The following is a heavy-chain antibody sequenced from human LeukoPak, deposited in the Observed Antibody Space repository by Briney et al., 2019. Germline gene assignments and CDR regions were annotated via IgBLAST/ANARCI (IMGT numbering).Heavy chain of an antibody. CDR1: GGSISNYY. CDR2: IYYTGST. V-gene: IGHV4-59*01. Sequence: SETLSLTCTVSGGSISNYYWTWIRLPPGKGLEWIGFIYYTGSTNYSPSLKNRVTISVDTSKNQFSLKLSSVTAADTAVYYCARGVYYASSGYYGAFDIWGQGTMVTVSS. D-gene: IGHD3-22*01. CDR3: ARGVYYASSGYYGAFDI. J-gene: IGHJ3*02.